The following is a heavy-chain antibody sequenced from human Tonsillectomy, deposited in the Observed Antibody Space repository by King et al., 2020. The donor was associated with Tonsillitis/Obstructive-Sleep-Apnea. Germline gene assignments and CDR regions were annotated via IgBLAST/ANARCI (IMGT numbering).Heavy chain of an antibody. CDR3: ARVRPNCSSTSCYLADFDY. CDR1: GGSISSSSYY. D-gene: IGHD2-2*01. CDR2: IYDSGST. J-gene: IGHJ4*02. Sequence: QLQESGPGLVKPSETLSLTCTVSGGSISSSSYYWGCSRQPPGKGMEWIVSIYDSGSTYYNLSLKSRVTISLDTSKNQFSLKQGSVTAADTAVYYCARVRPNCSSTSCYLADFDYWGQGTLVTVSS. V-gene: IGHV4-39*01.